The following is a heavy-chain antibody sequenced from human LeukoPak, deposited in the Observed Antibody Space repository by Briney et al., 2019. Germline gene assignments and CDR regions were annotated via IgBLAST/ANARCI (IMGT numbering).Heavy chain of an antibody. V-gene: IGHV1-69*13. D-gene: IGHD6-13*01. Sequence: ASVKVSCKVSGYTLTELSMHWVRQAPGKGLEWMGGIIPIFGTANYAQKFQGRVTITADESTSTAYMELSSLRSDDTAVYYCASSKWSAGGDYYSYMDVWGKGTTVTVSS. CDR3: ASSKWSAGGDYYSYMDV. CDR1: GYTLTELS. CDR2: IIPIFGTA. J-gene: IGHJ6*03.